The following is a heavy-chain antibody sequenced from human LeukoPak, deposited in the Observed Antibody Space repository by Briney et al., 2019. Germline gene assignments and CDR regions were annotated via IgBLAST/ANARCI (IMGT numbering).Heavy chain of an antibody. CDR1: GYTFTSYG. D-gene: IGHD2-2*02. CDR2: ISAYNGNT. CDR3: AGDIVVVPAAIHYYYYGMDV. Sequence: GASVKVSCKASGYTFTSYGISWVRQAPGQGLELMGWISAYNGNTNYAQKLQGRVTMTTDTSTSTAYMELRSLRSDDPAVYYCAGDIVVVPAAIHYYYYGMDVWGQGTTVTVSS. V-gene: IGHV1-18*01. J-gene: IGHJ6*02.